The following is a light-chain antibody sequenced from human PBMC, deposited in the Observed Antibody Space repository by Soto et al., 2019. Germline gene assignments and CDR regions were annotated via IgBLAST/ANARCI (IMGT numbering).Light chain of an antibody. CDR2: YDS. V-gene: IGLV3-21*01. J-gene: IGLJ2*01. Sequence: SYELTQPPSVSVAPGETARISGGGNNVGSRSVHWYQQKPGQAPFLVIYYDSDRPSGIPERFSGSNSGNTATLITSRVEVGDEAGYYCQVWEATGDQVVFGGGTKLTVL. CDR1: NVGSRS. CDR3: QVWEATGDQVV.